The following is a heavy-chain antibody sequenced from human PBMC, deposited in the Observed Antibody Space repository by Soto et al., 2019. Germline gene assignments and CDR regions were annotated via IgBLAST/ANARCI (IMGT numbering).Heavy chain of an antibody. CDR2: MNPRTGDT. D-gene: IGHD3-10*01. V-gene: IGHV1-8*02. Sequence: QVQLVQSGAEVKKPGASVKVSCEASGYNFDAFDIHWVRQAAGQGLEWMGWMNPRTGDTAFAQEFQDSVLMTSDTSRNTAYMEVSGLRSEDTAVYFCVRQPGGVATPGDDYWGQGTLVTVSS. CDR1: GYNFDAFD. CDR3: VRQPGGVATPGDDY. J-gene: IGHJ4*02.